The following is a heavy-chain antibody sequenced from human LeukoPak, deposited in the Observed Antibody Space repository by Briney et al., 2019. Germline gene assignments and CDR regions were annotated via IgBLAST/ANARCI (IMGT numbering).Heavy chain of an antibody. J-gene: IGHJ4*02. D-gene: IGHD3-3*01. CDR2: IYSSGST. V-gene: IGHV4-4*07. CDR3: ARDLGFWSGPDY. Sequence: SETLSLTCTVSGGSISSYYWSWIRQPAGKGLQWIGRIYSSGSTNYSPSLRSRVTMSVDTSKNQFSLRLTSVTAADTAVYYCARDLGFWSGPDYWGQGTLVTVSS. CDR1: GGSISSYY.